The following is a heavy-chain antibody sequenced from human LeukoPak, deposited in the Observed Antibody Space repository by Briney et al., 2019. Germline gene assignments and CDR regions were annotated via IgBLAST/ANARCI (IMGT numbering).Heavy chain of an antibody. V-gene: IGHV4-34*01. CDR1: GGSFSGYY. D-gene: IGHD1-14*01. J-gene: IGHJ4*02. Sequence: SETLSLTCAVYGGSFSGYYWSWIRQPPGKGLEWIGEINHSGSTNYNPSLKSRVTISVDTSKNQFSLKLSSVTAADTAVYYCARGRKPIFDYWGQGTLVTVSS. CDR2: INHSGST. CDR3: ARGRKPIFDY.